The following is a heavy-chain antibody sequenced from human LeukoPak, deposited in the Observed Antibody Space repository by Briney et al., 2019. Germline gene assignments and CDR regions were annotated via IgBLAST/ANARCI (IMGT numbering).Heavy chain of an antibody. D-gene: IGHD3-10*01. Sequence: SETLSLTCTVSGGSISNSYWSWIRQPPEKGLVWIGFIHYSGSTNYNPSLRSRVTISVDTSKTQFSLQLTSVTPADTAVYYCARVAGYGSGSYPDYWGQGVLVTVSS. V-gene: IGHV4-59*01. CDR3: ARVAGYGSGSYPDY. J-gene: IGHJ4*02. CDR2: IHYSGST. CDR1: GGSISNSY.